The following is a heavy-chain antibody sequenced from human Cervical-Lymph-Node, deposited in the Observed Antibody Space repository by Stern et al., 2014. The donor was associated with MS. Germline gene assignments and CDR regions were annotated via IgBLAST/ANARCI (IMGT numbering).Heavy chain of an antibody. V-gene: IGHV1-69*01. Sequence: DQLVESGAEVKKPGSSVKVSCKASGGTLSDYGISWVRQAPGQGLEWMGGIIPMFGTANYAQKFQGRVTITADDSTNTAYMDLSSLTSEDTAVYYCARDGDSSMLGLDVWGQGTTVTVSS. CDR3: ARDGDSSMLGLDV. CDR1: GGTLSDYG. J-gene: IGHJ6*02. CDR2: IIPMFGTA. D-gene: IGHD4-17*01.